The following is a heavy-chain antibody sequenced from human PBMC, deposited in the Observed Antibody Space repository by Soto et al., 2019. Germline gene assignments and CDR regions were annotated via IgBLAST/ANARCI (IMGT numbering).Heavy chain of an antibody. CDR1: GDSISSGGFS. CDR3: ARRIVATETFDY. V-gene: IGHV4-30-2*01. J-gene: IGHJ4*02. D-gene: IGHD5-12*01. Sequence: PSETLSLTCAVSGDSISSGGFSWSWIRQPPGKGLEWIGYIYHSGTSFYNPSHKSRVTISVDGSKNQFSLKVNSVTAADTAVYYCARRIVATETFDYWGQGTLVTVSS. CDR2: IYHSGTS.